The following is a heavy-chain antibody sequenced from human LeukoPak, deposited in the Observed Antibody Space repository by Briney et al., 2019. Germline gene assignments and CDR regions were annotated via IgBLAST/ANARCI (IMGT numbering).Heavy chain of an antibody. D-gene: IGHD2-2*01. CDR1: GGSFSGYY. V-gene: IGHV4-34*01. Sequence: ASETLSLTCAVYGGSFSGYYWSWIRQPPGKGLEWIGEINHSGSTNYNPSLKSRVTISVDTSKNQFSLKLSSVTAADTAVYYCARGPRYRSSTSCYLYWGQRTLVTVSS. CDR3: ARGPRYRSSTSCYLY. CDR2: INHSGST. J-gene: IGHJ4*02.